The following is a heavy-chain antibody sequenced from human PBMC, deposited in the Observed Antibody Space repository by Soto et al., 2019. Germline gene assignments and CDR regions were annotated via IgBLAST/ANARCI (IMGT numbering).Heavy chain of an antibody. CDR2: IYHSGST. D-gene: IGHD3-3*01. V-gene: IGHV4-59*01. Sequence: PLETLSLTCTVSGDSISSYYWNWIRQPPGKGLEWIGYIYHSGSTNYNPSLKSRVTISVDTSKNQFSLKLGSVTAADTAVYYCARGPGWSDEYFQDWGQGTMVTVSS. CDR1: GDSISSYY. J-gene: IGHJ1*01. CDR3: ARGPGWSDEYFQD.